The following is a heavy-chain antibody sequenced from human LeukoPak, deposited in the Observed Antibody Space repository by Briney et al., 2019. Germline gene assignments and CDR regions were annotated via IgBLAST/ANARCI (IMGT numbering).Heavy chain of an antibody. V-gene: IGHV3-74*01. CDR2: IKSDGSST. CDR1: GFTFSTYA. CDR3: ARESGYHGSGFDP. J-gene: IGHJ5*02. D-gene: IGHD3-10*01. Sequence: GGSLRLSCAASGFTFSTYALSWVRQAPGKGLVWVSRIKSDGSSTSYADSVKGRFTISRDNAKNTLYVQMNSLRAEDTAVYYCARESGYHGSGFDPWGQGTLVIVSS.